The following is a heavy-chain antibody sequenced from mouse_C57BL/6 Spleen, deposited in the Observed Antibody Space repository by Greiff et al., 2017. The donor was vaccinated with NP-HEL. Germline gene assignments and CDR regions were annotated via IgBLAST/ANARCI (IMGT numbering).Heavy chain of an antibody. J-gene: IGHJ1*03. CDR3: TRSTTVVARYFDV. D-gene: IGHD1-1*01. CDR1: GYTFTDYE. CDR2: IDPETGGT. Sequence: QVQLQQSGAELVRPGASVTLSCKASGYTFTDYEMHWVKQTPVHGLEWIGAIDPETGGTAYNQKFKGKAILTADKSSSTAYMELLSLTSEDSAVYYCTRSTTVVARYFDVWGTGTTVTVSS. V-gene: IGHV1-15*01.